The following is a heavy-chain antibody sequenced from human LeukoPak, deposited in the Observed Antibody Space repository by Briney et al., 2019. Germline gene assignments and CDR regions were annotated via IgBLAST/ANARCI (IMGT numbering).Heavy chain of an antibody. J-gene: IGHJ6*03. CDR1: GFTFSNAW. CDR3: TTARSGYSYGFKYYYYMDV. D-gene: IGHD5-18*01. Sequence: GGSLRLSCAASGFTFSNAWMSWVRQAPGKGLEWVGRIKSKTDGGTTDYAAPVKGRFTISRDDSKNTLYLQMNSLKTEDTAVYYCTTARSGYSYGFKYYYYMDVWGKGTTVTVSS. V-gene: IGHV3-15*01. CDR2: IKSKTDGGTT.